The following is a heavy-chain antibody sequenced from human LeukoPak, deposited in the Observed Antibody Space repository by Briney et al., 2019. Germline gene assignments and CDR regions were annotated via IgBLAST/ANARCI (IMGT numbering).Heavy chain of an antibody. D-gene: IGHD3-16*02. V-gene: IGHV3-74*01. Sequence: PGGSLRLSCAASGFTFSSYWMHWVRQAPGKGLVWGSRINSDGSSTIYADSVKDRFTISRDNATNTRYLQLNSLRAEDTAVYYCARSLRLGELSYHDYWGQGTLVTVSS. J-gene: IGHJ4*02. CDR3: ARSLRLGELSYHDY. CDR2: INSDGSST. CDR1: GFTFSSYW.